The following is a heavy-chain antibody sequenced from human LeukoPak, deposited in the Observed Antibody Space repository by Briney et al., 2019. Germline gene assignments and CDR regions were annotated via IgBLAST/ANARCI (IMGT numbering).Heavy chain of an antibody. CDR1: GYTFTSYD. J-gene: IGHJ3*02. CDR2: MNPNSGNT. V-gene: IGHV1-8*01. CDR3: ARERGSSGWYPAAFDI. Sequence: GASVKDSCKASGYTFTSYDINWVRQATGQGLEWMGWMNPNSGNTGYAQKFQGRVTITRNTSISTAYMELSSLRSEDTAVYYCARERGSSGWYPAAFDIWGQGTMVTVSS. D-gene: IGHD6-19*01.